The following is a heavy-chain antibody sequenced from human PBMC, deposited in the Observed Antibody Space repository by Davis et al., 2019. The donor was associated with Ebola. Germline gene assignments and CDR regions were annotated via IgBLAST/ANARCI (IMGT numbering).Heavy chain of an antibody. CDR1: GGSFSGYY. CDR3: AGYTGNYYYGMDV. Sequence: SETLSLTCAVYGGSFSGYYWSWIRQPPGKGLEWIGEINHSGSTNYNPSLKSRVTISVDKSKNQFSLKLSSVTAADTAVYYCAGYTGNYYYGMDVWGQGTTVTVSS. J-gene: IGHJ6*02. D-gene: IGHD7-27*01. V-gene: IGHV4-34*01. CDR2: INHSGST.